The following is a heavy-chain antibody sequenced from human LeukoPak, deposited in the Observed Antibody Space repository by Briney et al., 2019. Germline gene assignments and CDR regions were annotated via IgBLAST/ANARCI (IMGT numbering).Heavy chain of an antibody. D-gene: IGHD3-3*01. J-gene: IGHJ4*02. CDR2: INPNSGGT. Sequence: GASVKVSCKASGYTFTGYYVHWVRQASGQGLEWMGWINPNSGGTNYAQKFQGRVTMTRDTSISTAYMELSRLRSDDTAVYYCARDSRVTIFGVAPGDYWGQGTLVTVSS. CDR1: GYTFTGYY. V-gene: IGHV1-2*02. CDR3: ARDSRVTIFGVAPGDY.